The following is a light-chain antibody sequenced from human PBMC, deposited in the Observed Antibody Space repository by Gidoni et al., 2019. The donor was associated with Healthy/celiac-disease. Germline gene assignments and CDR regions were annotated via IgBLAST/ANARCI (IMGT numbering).Light chain of an antibody. V-gene: IGKV4-1*01. J-gene: IGKJ1*01. CDR3: QQYYSSPPT. CDR1: QSVLYSSNNKNY. CDR2: WAS. Sequence: DIVMTQSPDSLAVSLGERATINCKSSQSVLYSSNNKNYLAWYQQKPGQPPKLLIYWASTRESGVPDRFSGSGSGTDFTVTISSLQAEDVAVYYCQQYYSSPPTFXXXTKVEIK.